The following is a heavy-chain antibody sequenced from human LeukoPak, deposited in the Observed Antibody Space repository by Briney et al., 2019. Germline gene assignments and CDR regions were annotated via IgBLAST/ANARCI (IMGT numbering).Heavy chain of an antibody. V-gene: IGHV5-51*01. CDR3: ASGTLWYYYGMDV. CDR1: GYSFTSYW. Sequence: GESLKISCKGSGYSFTSYWIGWVRQMPGKGPEWMGIIYPGDSDTRYSPSFQGQVTISADKSISTAYLQWSSLKASDTAMYYCASGTLWYYYGMDVWGQGTTVTVSS. J-gene: IGHJ6*02. D-gene: IGHD3-10*01. CDR2: IYPGDSDT.